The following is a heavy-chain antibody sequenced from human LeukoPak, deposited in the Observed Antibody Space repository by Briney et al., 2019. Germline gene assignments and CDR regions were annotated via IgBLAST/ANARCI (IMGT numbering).Heavy chain of an antibody. Sequence: ASVKVSCKASGFTFTGYYIHWVRQAPGQGLEWMGYINPHSGGTNSPQKFQGRVTMTTDTSISAAYMELSSLYCVREGNELLSKNFDSWGQGTPFTLSS. J-gene: IGHJ4*02. D-gene: IGHD2-21*02. CDR3: SKNFDS. CDR1: GFTFTGYY. V-gene: IGHV1-2*02. CDR2: INPHSGGT.